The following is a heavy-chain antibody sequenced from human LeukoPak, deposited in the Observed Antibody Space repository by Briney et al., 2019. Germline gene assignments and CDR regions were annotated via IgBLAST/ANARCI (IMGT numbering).Heavy chain of an antibody. J-gene: IGHJ6*03. CDR2: IYYSGST. Sequence: SETLSLTCTVSGGSISSSSYYWGWIRQPPGKGLEWIGSIYYSGSTYYNPSLKSRVSISVHTFKNQFSLKLRSVTAADTAVYYCARVGWELPPAVKVVDNYYYYYMDVWGKGTTVTVSS. CDR3: ARVGWELPPAVKVVDNYYYYYMDV. V-gene: IGHV4-39*01. D-gene: IGHD1-26*01. CDR1: GGSISSSSYY.